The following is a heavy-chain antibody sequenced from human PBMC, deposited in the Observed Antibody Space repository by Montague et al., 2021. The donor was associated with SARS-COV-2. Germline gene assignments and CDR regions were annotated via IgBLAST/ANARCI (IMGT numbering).Heavy chain of an antibody. D-gene: IGHD2-2*02. CDR3: ARGLGYTSMFRFFDY. V-gene: IGHV4-59*02. J-gene: IGHJ4*01. CDR1: GGSASGYY. Sequence: SETLSLTCAISGGSASGYYWAWIRQPPGKGLEWIGYMYYTGTSNYNPSLKSRVSMSIDTSEDHFSLNLTSVAAADTGVYYCARGLGYTSMFRFFDYWGHGAQVTVSS. CDR2: MYYTGTS.